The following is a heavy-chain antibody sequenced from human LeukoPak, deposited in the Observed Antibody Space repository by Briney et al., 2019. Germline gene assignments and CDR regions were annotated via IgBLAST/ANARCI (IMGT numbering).Heavy chain of an antibody. Sequence: GGSLRLSCAASGFTFSSYGMHWVRQAPGKGLEWVAFIRYDGSNKYYADSVKGRFTISRDNAENSLYLQMNSLRAEDTAVYYCARDSEYFDWSAFDYWGQGTLVTVSS. CDR3: ARDSEYFDWSAFDY. CDR1: GFTFSSYG. D-gene: IGHD3-9*01. V-gene: IGHV3-30*02. J-gene: IGHJ4*02. CDR2: IRYDGSNK.